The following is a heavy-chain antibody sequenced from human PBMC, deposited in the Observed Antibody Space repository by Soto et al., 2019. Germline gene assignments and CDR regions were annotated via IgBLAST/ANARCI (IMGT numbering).Heavy chain of an antibody. J-gene: IGHJ4*02. Sequence: EVQLVESGGGLVQPWGSVRLSCAASGFTFSVSSMHWVRQASGKGLEWLGRIRSKANNYATPYSESVKVRFIISRDDSKDTMFLQMSGLRTEDTAMDYCAIEGAGFGHWGQGTLVTVSS. CDR3: AIEGAGFGH. V-gene: IGHV3-73*01. CDR2: IRSKANNYAT. CDR1: GFTFSVSS. D-gene: IGHD1-26*01.